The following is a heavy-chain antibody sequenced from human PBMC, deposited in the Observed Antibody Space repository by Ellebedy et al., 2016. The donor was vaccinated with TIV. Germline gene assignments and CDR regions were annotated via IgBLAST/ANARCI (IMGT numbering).Heavy chain of an antibody. CDR1: IPSFTGYY. CDR3: ARTSFVKGISF. V-gene: IGHV4-34*01. CDR2: IHHSGRT. Sequence: SETLSLXCGVDIPSFTGYYWTWIRQAPGKGLEWLGKIHHSGRTNYKSSLKSRVTISLHTSTKHFSLNLTSVTAADTAVYYCARTSFVKGISFWGQGVLVTVSS. J-gene: IGHJ4*02. D-gene: IGHD3-16*02.